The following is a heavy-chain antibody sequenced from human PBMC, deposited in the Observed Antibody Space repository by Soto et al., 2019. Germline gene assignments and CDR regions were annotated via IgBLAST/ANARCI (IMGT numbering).Heavy chain of an antibody. J-gene: IGHJ4*02. CDR1: GFSLSTSGMC. D-gene: IGHD6-6*01. CDR2: IDWDGDK. Sequence: SGPTLVNPTQTLTLTCTFSGFSLSTSGMCVGWIRQPPGKALEWLALIDWDGDKYYNTSLKTRLTISKDTAKSQVVLTMANMDPVDTATYYCARRAAYSSSYFFDYCGQGTLVTVSS. CDR3: ARRAAYSSSYFFDY. V-gene: IGHV2-70*01.